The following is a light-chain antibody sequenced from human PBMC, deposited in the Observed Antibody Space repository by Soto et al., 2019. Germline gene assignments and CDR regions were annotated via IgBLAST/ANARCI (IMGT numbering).Light chain of an antibody. Sequence: QSVLTQPPSVSAAPGQKVTISCSGSASNIGNNYASWYQQLPGTAPKLLIYENYERPSGIPDRFSGSKSGTSATLGITGLQTGDEADYYCGAWDNSLTGGVFGGGTKSPS. V-gene: IGLV1-51*02. CDR3: GAWDNSLTGGV. J-gene: IGLJ2*01. CDR1: ASNIGNNY. CDR2: ENY.